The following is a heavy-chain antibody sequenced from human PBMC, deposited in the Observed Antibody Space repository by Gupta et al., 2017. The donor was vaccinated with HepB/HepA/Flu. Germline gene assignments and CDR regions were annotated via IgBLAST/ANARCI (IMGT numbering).Heavy chain of an antibody. V-gene: IGHV3-21*01. Sequence: EVQLVESGGGLVKPGGSLRLSCAASGFTFSSYSMNWVRQAPGKGLEWVSSISSSSSYIYYADAVKGRFTISRDNAKNSLYLQIKRMRAEDTAVYYCARESKAVAPYFDYWGQGTLVTVSS. CDR2: ISSSSSYI. D-gene: IGHD6-19*01. CDR3: ARESKAVAPYFDY. J-gene: IGHJ4*02. CDR1: GFTFSSYS.